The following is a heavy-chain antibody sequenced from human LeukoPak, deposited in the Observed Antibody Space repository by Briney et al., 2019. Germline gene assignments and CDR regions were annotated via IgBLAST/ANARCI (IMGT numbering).Heavy chain of an antibody. V-gene: IGHV4-59*08. CDR3: ATPDSSGYYYLY. J-gene: IGHJ4*02. CDR2: IHYSGST. D-gene: IGHD3-22*01. CDR1: GGSITNYY. Sequence: SETLSLTCTVPGGSITNYYWSWIRQPPGKGLEWIGYIHYSGSTKYKSSLKSRVTISVDTSKNQFSLKLSSVTAADTAVYYCATPDSSGYYYLYWGQGTLVTVSS.